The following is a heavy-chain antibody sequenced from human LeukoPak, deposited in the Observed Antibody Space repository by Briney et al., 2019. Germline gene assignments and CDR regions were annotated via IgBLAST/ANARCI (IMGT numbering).Heavy chain of an antibody. CDR2: LYYSGST. CDR1: GGSISSYY. CDR3: ARHQLNFDY. V-gene: IGHV4-59*08. Sequence: PSETLSLTCTVSGGSISSYYWSWIRQPPGRGLEWIGYLYYSGSTNYNPSLKSRVTISVDTSKNQFSLKLSSVTAADTAVYYCARHQLNFDYWGQGILVTVSS. J-gene: IGHJ4*02. D-gene: IGHD1-1*01.